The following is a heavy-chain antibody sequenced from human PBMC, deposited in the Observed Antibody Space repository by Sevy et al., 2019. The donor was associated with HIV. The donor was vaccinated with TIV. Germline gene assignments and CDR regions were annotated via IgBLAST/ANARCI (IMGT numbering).Heavy chain of an antibody. D-gene: IGHD6-6*01. J-gene: IGHJ4*02. CDR3: ARGQLASVFDY. CDR1: GGSFSGYY. CDR2: IKHSGST. V-gene: IGHV4-34*01. Sequence: SETLSLTCAVYGGSFSGYYWSWIRQPPGKGLEWIGEIKHSGSTNYNPSLKSRVTISVDTSKNQFSLKLSSVTAADTAVYYCARGQLASVFDYWGQGTLVTVSS.